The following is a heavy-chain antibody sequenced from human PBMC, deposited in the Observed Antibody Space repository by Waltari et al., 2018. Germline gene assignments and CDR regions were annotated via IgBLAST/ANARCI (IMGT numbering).Heavy chain of an antibody. CDR1: GYTLTELS. CDR3: ATDLRGWELLSAVY. D-gene: IGHD1-26*01. V-gene: IGHV1-24*01. J-gene: IGHJ4*02. CDR2: FAPEDGET. Sequence: QVQLVQSGAEVKKPGASVKVSCKVSGYTLTELSMHWVRQAPGKGLEWMGGFAPEDGETIYQRKSQGRVTMTEDTSTDTACMGRSSLISEDTAVNYCATDLRGWELLSAVYWGQGTLVTVSS.